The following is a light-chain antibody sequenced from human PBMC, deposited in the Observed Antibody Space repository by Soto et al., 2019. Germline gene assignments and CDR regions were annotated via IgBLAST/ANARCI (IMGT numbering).Light chain of an antibody. CDR2: GAS. CDR1: QSVSSKY. CDR3: QQYDNWPWT. J-gene: IGKJ1*01. V-gene: IGKV3-15*01. Sequence: EIGMTQCPATLSLSPGERATLSCRASQSVSSKYLAWYQQQPGQAPRLLIYGASTRATGFPARFSGSGSGTDFTLTISSLQPEDFAVHYCQQYDNWPWTFGQGTKVDI.